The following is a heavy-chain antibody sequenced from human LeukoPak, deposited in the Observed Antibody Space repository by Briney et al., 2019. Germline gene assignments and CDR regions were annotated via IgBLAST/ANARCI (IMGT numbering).Heavy chain of an antibody. CDR1: GGSISSSSYY. D-gene: IGHD3-10*01. Sequence: SETLSLTCTVSGGSISSSSYYWGWIRQPPGKGLEWIESIYYSGSTYYNPSLKSRVTISVDTSKNQFSLKLSSATAADTAVYYCARVSLVRGAPDYYFDYWGQGTLVTVSS. CDR2: IYYSGST. V-gene: IGHV4-39*07. CDR3: ARVSLVRGAPDYYFDY. J-gene: IGHJ4*02.